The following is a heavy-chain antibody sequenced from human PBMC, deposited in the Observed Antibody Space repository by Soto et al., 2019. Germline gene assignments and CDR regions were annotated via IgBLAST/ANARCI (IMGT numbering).Heavy chain of an antibody. V-gene: IGHV4-39*01. CDR3: ARRSSSSLGSLFDP. CDR2: MYYTGNK. CDR1: GGSISSSTYY. J-gene: IGHJ5*02. D-gene: IGHD6-6*01. Sequence: SETLSLTCTVSGGSISSSTYYRDWIRQPPGKGLEWIGAMYYTGNKNYNPSLESRVTMSVDTSKNQFSLKLSSVTPTDTAVYYCARRSSSSLGSLFDPWGRGILVTVSS.